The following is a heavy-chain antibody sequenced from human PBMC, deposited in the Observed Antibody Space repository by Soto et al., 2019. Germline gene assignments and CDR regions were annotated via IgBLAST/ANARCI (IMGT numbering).Heavy chain of an antibody. CDR2: ISHSGST. D-gene: IGHD5-18*01. CDR3: AREYTYGSNFFDC. CDR1: GGSISSAAYY. J-gene: IGHJ4*02. Sequence: QVQLQESGPGLVKPSQTLSLTCTVSGGSISSAAYYWSWIRQHPGKGLEWIGYISHSGSTYFTPSLKSRVIISADTSKTQFSLNLTSVTAAETAVYYCAREYTYGSNFFDCWGQGALVTVSS. V-gene: IGHV4-31*03.